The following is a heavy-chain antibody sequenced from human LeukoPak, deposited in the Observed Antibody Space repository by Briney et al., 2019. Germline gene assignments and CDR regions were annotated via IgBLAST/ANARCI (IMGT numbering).Heavy chain of an antibody. Sequence: ASVKVSCKASGYSFTSQDMHWVRQAPGQRLEWMGCINPDNGNTEYSQDFQGRVTITRDTSASTAYLELSSLRSEDMAVYYCTLYNYWGQGALVTVSS. CDR3: TLYNY. D-gene: IGHD2-2*02. CDR1: GYSFTSQD. J-gene: IGHJ4*02. CDR2: INPDNGNT. V-gene: IGHV1-3*03.